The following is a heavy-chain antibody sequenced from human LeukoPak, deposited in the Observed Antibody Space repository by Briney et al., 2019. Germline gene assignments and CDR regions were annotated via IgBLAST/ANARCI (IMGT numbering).Heavy chain of an antibody. D-gene: IGHD3-10*02. CDR1: GFTFSSYE. Sequence: GGSLRLSCAASGFTFSSYEMNWVGEAPGKGLEWVSYISSSGSTIYYADSVKGRFTISRDNAKNSLYLQMNSLRAEDTAVYYCAELGITMIGGVWGKGTTVTISS. CDR2: ISSSGSTI. J-gene: IGHJ6*04. V-gene: IGHV3-48*03. CDR3: AELGITMIGGV.